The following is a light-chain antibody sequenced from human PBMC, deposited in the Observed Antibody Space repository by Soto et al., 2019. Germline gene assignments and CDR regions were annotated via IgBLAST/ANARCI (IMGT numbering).Light chain of an antibody. V-gene: IGKV3-15*01. CDR2: GVS. CDR1: QSVSSN. J-gene: IGKJ1*01. CDR3: QQYNNWPPTWT. Sequence: EILMTQSPATLSVSPGERATLSCRASQSVSSNLAWYQQKPGQAPRLLIYGVSTRAIDIPARFSGSGSGTEFTLTISSLQSEGFAVYYCQQYNNWPPTWTFGQGTKVDI.